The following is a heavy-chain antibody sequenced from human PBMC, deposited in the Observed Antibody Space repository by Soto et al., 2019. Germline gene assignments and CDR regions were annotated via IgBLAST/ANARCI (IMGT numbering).Heavy chain of an antibody. Sequence: QVQLVQSGAEVKKPGASVKVSCKASGYTFTSYGITGVRQAPGQGLEWMGGISADNGNTNHAQKLQGRVTMTTDTSTSTAYMELRSLRSDDTAVYYCARKEVGATLKDFDYWGQGTLVTVSS. CDR3: ARKEVGATLKDFDY. V-gene: IGHV1-18*04. J-gene: IGHJ4*02. CDR2: ISADNGNT. CDR1: GYTFTSYG. D-gene: IGHD1-26*01.